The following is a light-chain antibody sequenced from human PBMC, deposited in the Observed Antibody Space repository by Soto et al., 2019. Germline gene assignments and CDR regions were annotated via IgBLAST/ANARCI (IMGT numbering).Light chain of an antibody. CDR3: QYCDYLPL. V-gene: IGKV1-33*01. J-gene: IGKJ3*01. CDR1: QGVDSD. CDR2: GAS. Sequence: IQMTQSPSSLSASLGDSVTITCRASQGVDSDLSWYQQRPGKAPKLLIYGASNLETGVPSRFSGSGSGTDFIFTISSLQPEDIATYYCQYCDYLPLFGPGTTVDFK.